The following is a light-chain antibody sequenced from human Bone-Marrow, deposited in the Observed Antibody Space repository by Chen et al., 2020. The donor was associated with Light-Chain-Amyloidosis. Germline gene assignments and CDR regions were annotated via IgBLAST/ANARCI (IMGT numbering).Light chain of an antibody. V-gene: IGKV3-11*01. CDR3: QQRSSWPPT. Sequence: EVVLSQSQATLSLSPGERATLSCRASQSVGAYLAWYQHKPGLAPRLLIYDATDRATGIPARFSGSGSGTDFTLTISSLEPEDFATYFCQQRSSWPPTFGLGTKLEIK. CDR2: DAT. CDR1: QSVGAY. J-gene: IGKJ2*01.